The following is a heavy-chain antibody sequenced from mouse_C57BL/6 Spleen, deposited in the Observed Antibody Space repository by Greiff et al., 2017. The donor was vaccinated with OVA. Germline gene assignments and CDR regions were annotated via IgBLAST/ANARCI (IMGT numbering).Heavy chain of an antibody. Sequence: VKLVESGPGLVQPSQSLSITCTVSGFSLTSYGVHWVRQSPGKGLEWLGVIWRGGSTDYNAAFMSRLSITKDNSKSQVFFKMNSLQADDTAIYYCAKTGDDGYWDWYFDVWGTGTTVTVSS. J-gene: IGHJ1*03. CDR3: AKTGDDGYWDWYFDV. CDR1: GFSLTSYG. CDR2: IWRGGST. V-gene: IGHV2-5*01. D-gene: IGHD2-3*01.